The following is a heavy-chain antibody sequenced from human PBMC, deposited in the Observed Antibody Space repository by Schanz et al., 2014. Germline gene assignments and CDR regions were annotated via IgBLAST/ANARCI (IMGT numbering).Heavy chain of an antibody. D-gene: IGHD3-10*01. Sequence: VQLVESGGGLVQPGGSLRLSCAASGFTFSSYAMSWIRQAPGKGLEWVSYVSSSSSYTHYADSVKGRFTISRDNAKNSLYLQMNSLRAEDTAVYYCAKGRFGELSAFDIWGQGTMVTVSS. CDR2: VSSSSSYT. CDR3: AKGRFGELSAFDI. V-gene: IGHV3-11*05. CDR1: GFTFSSYA. J-gene: IGHJ3*02.